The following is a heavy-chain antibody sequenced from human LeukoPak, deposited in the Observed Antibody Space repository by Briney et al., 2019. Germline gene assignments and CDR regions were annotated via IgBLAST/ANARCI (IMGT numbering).Heavy chain of an antibody. CDR2: IIPIFGTA. V-gene: IGHV1-69*13. Sequence: ASVKVSCKASGGTFSSYAISWVRQAPGQGLEWMGGIIPIFGTANYAQKFQGRVTITADESTSTAYMELSSLRSEDTAVYYCARDSYCSGGSCAFDYWGQGTLSPSPQ. CDR1: GGTFSSYA. J-gene: IGHJ4*02. CDR3: ARDSYCSGGSCAFDY. D-gene: IGHD2-15*01.